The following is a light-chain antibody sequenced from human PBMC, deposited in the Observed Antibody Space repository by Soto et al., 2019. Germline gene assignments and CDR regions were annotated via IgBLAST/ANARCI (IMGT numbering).Light chain of an antibody. CDR1: QNIYTW. Sequence: DIPMTQSPSTLSASVGDRVTITCRASQNIYTWLAWNQQKPGKAPKLLLYKASNLESGVPSRFSGSGSGTEFTLTISSLQPDDFATYYCQQYNSFPWTFGQGTKVEIK. CDR2: KAS. CDR3: QQYNSFPWT. J-gene: IGKJ1*01. V-gene: IGKV1-5*03.